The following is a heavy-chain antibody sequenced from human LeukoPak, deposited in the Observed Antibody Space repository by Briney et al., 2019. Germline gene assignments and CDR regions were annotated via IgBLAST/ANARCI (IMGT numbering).Heavy chain of an antibody. J-gene: IGHJ4*02. D-gene: IGHD4/OR15-4a*01. CDR1: GITLSNYG. V-gene: IGHV3-23*01. Sequence: GGSLRLSCAVSGITLSNYGMSWVRQAPGKGLEWVAGISDRGGSTNYADSVKGRFTISRDNSKNTLYLQMNSLRAEDTAVYYCAKARGATYGTYYFDYWGQGTLVTVSS. CDR2: ISDRGGST. CDR3: AKARGATYGTYYFDY.